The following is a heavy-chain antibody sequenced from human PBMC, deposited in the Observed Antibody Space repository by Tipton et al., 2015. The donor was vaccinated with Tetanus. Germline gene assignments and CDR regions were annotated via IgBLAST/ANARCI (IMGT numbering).Heavy chain of an antibody. D-gene: IGHD1-26*01. J-gene: IGHJ3*02. Sequence: SLRLSCTASGFTFSKYSMNWVRQAPGKGLEWVSSIHSSSSYIYYADSVRGRFTISRDNARKSLYLQINSLRAEDTAVYYCASLIVGVNNLPDAFDIWGQGTMVTVSS. CDR2: IHSSSSYI. CDR3: ASLIVGVNNLPDAFDI. CDR1: GFTFSKYS. V-gene: IGHV3-21*01.